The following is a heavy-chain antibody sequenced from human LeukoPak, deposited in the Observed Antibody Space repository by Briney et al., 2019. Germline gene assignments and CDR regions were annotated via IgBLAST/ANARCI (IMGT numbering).Heavy chain of an antibody. Sequence: PGGSLRLSCAASGFTFSSYGMHWVRQAPGKGLEWVAVIWYDGSNKYYADSVKGRFTISRDNSKNTLYLQMNSLRAEDTAVYYCARDHQSAQWLSQGIYYYYYGMDVWGQGTTVTVSS. V-gene: IGHV3-33*08. CDR3: ARDHQSAQWLSQGIYYYYYGMDV. J-gene: IGHJ6*02. CDR2: IWYDGSNK. D-gene: IGHD6-19*01. CDR1: GFTFSSYG.